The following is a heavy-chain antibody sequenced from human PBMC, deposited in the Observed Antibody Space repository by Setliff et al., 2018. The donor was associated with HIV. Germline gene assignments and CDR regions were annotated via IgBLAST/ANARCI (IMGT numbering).Heavy chain of an antibody. D-gene: IGHD3-16*01. CDR1: GYSISSGYY. J-gene: IGHJ3*02. CDR2: IYSTGST. Sequence: PSETLSLTCAVSGYSISSGYYWGWIRQPPGKGLEWIGRIYSTGSTNYNPSLKSRVTTSVDTSKNQFSLKLSSVSAADTAVYYCARVGAGGAFDIWGQGTMVTVSS. CDR3: ARVGAGGAFDI. V-gene: IGHV4-38-2*01.